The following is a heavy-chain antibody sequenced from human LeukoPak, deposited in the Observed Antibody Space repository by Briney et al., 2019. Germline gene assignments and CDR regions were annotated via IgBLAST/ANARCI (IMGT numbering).Heavy chain of an antibody. V-gene: IGHV4-34*01. J-gene: IGHJ5*02. D-gene: IGHD6-19*01. CDR3: VRAYHSSGGLGWFDP. CDR1: GGSFSGYY. Sequence: SETLSLTCAVYGGSFSGYYWSWIRHPPGKGLEWIGEINHTGSTNYNPSLKSRVTISVDTSKNQFSLKLTSVTAADTALYYCVRAYHSSGGLGWFDPWGQGTLVTVSS. CDR2: INHTGST.